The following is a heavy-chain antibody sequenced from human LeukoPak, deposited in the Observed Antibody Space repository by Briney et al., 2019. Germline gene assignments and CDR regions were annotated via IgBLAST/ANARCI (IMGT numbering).Heavy chain of an antibody. CDR1: GGSFSGYY. CDR3: ARVSNYGNWFDP. Sequence: RASETLSLTCAVYGGSFSGYYWTWIRQPPGKGLEWIGEINHSGSTNYNPSLKSRVTISVDTSKNQFSLKLSSVTAADTAVYYCARVSNYGNWFDPWGQGTLVTVSS. D-gene: IGHD4-11*01. V-gene: IGHV4-34*01. CDR2: INHSGST. J-gene: IGHJ5*02.